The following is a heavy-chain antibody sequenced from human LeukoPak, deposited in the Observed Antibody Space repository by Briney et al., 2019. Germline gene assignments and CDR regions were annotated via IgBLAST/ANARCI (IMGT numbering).Heavy chain of an antibody. Sequence: GGSLRLSCAASEFSVGSNYMTWVRQAPGKGLEWVSLIYSGGSTYYADSVKGRFTISRDNSKNTLYLQMNSLRAEDTAVYYCARDWPYYYGSGSIYDYWGQGTLVTVSS. D-gene: IGHD3-10*01. V-gene: IGHV3-66*01. CDR3: ARDWPYYYGSGSIYDY. CDR2: IYSGGST. J-gene: IGHJ4*02. CDR1: EFSVGSNY.